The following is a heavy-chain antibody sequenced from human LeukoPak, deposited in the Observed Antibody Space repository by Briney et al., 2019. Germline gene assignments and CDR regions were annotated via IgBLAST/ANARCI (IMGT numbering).Heavy chain of an antibody. CDR1: GFTFSSYA. CDR3: AKDLGYCSSTSCYGDDY. Sequence: GGSLRLSCAASGFTFSSYAMSWARQAPGKGLEWVSDISGSGGSTYYADCVKCRFTISRDNSKYTLYLQMNSLRAEDTAVYYCAKDLGYCSSTSCYGDDYWGQGTLVTVSS. D-gene: IGHD2-2*01. V-gene: IGHV3-23*01. J-gene: IGHJ4*02. CDR2: ISGSGGST.